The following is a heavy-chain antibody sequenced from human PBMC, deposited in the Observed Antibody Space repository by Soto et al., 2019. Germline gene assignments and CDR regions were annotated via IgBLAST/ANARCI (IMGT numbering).Heavy chain of an antibody. V-gene: IGHV1-69*13. Sequence: ASVKVSCKASGGIFSNYGFSWVRQAPGQGLEWMGGIIPLFGKPRYAQKFQGRLIISADASTNRAYLDLYSLTTEDAGIYYCALFESDDDVWGSFRSWGQGTPVTVSS. D-gene: IGHD3-16*01. CDR1: GGIFSNYG. J-gene: IGHJ5*02. CDR2: IIPLFGKP. CDR3: ALFESDDDVWGSFRS.